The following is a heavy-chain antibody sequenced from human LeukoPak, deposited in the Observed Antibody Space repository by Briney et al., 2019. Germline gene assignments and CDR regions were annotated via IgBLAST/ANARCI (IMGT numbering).Heavy chain of an antibody. CDR3: ARLTGVMGD. J-gene: IGHJ4*02. D-gene: IGHD1-20*01. V-gene: IGHV4-59*12. CDR1: GGSISSYY. Sequence: SSETLSLTCTVSGGSISSYYWSWIRQPPGKGLEWIGYIYYSGSTNYNPSLKSRVTISVDTSKNQFSLQLSSVTPEDTAVYYCARLTGVMGDWGQGTLVTVSS. CDR2: IYYSGST.